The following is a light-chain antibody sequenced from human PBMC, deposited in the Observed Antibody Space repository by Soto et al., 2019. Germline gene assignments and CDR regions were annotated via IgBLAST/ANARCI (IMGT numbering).Light chain of an antibody. CDR3: SSYTSGTTRYV. CDR1: SSDVGGYNY. J-gene: IGLJ1*01. V-gene: IGLV2-14*03. Sequence: QSVLTQPASVSGSPGQPVTISCTGTSSDVGGYNYVSWYQQNAGKAPKLTIYDVSNRPSGVSDRFSGSKSGNTASLTISGLQAEDEADYYRSSYTSGTTRYVFGTGTKVTVL. CDR2: DVS.